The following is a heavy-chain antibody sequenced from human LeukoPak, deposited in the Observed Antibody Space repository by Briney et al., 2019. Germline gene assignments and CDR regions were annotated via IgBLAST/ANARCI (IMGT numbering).Heavy chain of an antibody. CDR1: GYSISSGYY. J-gene: IGHJ4*02. V-gene: IGHV4-38-2*02. CDR3: ARANWGKFDY. D-gene: IGHD7-27*01. Sequence: SETLSLTCTVSGYSISSGYYWGWIRQPPGKGLEWIGSIYHSGSTYYNPSLKSRVTISVDTSKNQFSLKLSSVTAADTAVYYCARANWGKFDYWGQGTLVTVSS. CDR2: IYHSGST.